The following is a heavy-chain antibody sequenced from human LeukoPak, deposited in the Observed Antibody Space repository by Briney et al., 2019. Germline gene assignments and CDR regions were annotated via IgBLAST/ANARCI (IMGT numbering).Heavy chain of an antibody. CDR2: IYYSGST. Sequence: PSETLFLTCTVSGGSISSSSYYWGWIRQPPGKGLEWIGSIYYSGSTYYNPSLKSRVTISVDTSKNQFSLKLSSVTAADTAVYYCARDSSGWYGVDYWGQGTLVTVSS. CDR3: ARDSSGWYGVDY. V-gene: IGHV4-39*07. D-gene: IGHD6-19*01. CDR1: GGSISSSSYY. J-gene: IGHJ4*02.